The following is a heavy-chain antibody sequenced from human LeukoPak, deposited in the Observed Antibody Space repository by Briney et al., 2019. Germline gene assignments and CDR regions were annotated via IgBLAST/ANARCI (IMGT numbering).Heavy chain of an antibody. V-gene: IGHV1-8*03. CDR2: MNPNSGNT. CDR1: GYTFTSYD. J-gene: IGHJ6*03. Sequence: ASVKVSCKASGYTFTSYDINWVRQATGQGLEWMGWMNPNSGNTGYAQKFQGRVTITRNTSISTAYMELSSLRSEDTAVYYCARDLVLWFGELRRYYMDVWGKGTTVTVSS. CDR3: ARDLVLWFGELRRYYMDV. D-gene: IGHD3-10*01.